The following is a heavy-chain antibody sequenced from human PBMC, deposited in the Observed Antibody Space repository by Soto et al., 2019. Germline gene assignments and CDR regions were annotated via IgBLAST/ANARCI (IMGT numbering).Heavy chain of an antibody. Sequence: QVQLVESGGGGVQPGRSLRLSWAASGFTFSSCGSHWVRQAPGKGLEWVAVIWYDGSNKYYPDSVKGRFTISRDNSKNTLYLQMNSLRAEDTAVYYCAREKYGDYASIDYWGQGTLVTVSS. D-gene: IGHD4-17*01. V-gene: IGHV3-33*01. J-gene: IGHJ4*02. CDR1: GFTFSSCG. CDR3: AREKYGDYASIDY. CDR2: IWYDGSNK.